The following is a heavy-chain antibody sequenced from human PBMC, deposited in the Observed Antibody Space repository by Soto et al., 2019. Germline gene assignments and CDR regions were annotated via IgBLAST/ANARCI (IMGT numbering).Heavy chain of an antibody. D-gene: IGHD3-22*01. CDR1: GFTFSSYG. Sequence: GGSLRLSCAASGFTFSSYGMHWVRQAPGKGLEWVAVIWYDGSNKYYADSMKGRFTISRDNSKNTLYLQMNSLRAEDTAVYYCATTVPYDSSGYLRLPGYWGQGTLVTVSS. CDR3: ATTVPYDSSGYLRLPGY. V-gene: IGHV3-33*01. J-gene: IGHJ4*02. CDR2: IWYDGSNK.